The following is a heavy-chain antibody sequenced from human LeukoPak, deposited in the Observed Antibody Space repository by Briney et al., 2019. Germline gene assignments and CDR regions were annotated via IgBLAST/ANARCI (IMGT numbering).Heavy chain of an antibody. CDR3: ARAEWWYFDL. CDR1: GGSFSGYY. Sequence: SETLSLTCAVYGGSFSGYYWSWIRQPPGKGLEWIGEINHSGSTTYNPSLKSRVTISIDTSKNQLSLKLSSVTAADTAVYYCARAEWWYFDLWGRGTLVTVSS. V-gene: IGHV4-34*01. D-gene: IGHD3-3*01. J-gene: IGHJ2*01. CDR2: INHSGST.